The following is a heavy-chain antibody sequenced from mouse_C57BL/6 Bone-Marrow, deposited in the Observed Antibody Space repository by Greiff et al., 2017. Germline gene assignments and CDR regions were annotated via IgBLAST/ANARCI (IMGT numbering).Heavy chain of an antibody. CDR3: TVYEGYCEAY. CDR1: GFNIKDDY. D-gene: IGHD2-3*01. Sequence: EVQLQQPGAELVRPGASVKMSCTASGFNIKDDYMNWVKQRPEQGLEWIGCIDPENGDTEYASKFQGKATITANTSSNTAYLQLSSLTSEDTAVCYCTVYEGYCEAYWGQGTLVTVSA. J-gene: IGHJ3*01. V-gene: IGHV14-4*01. CDR2: IDPENGDT.